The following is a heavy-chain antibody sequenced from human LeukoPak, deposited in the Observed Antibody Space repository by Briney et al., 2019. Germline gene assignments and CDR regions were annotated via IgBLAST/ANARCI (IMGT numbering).Heavy chain of an antibody. J-gene: IGHJ4*02. CDR2: IYYIRNT. CDR1: GGSVGSAGYY. D-gene: IGHD1-26*01. CDR3: ARTQSQSGSYRYYFGY. V-gene: IGHV4-61*08. Sequence: KPSETLPLTCTVSGGSVGSAGYYWSWIRQPPGGGLEWVGYIYYIRNTNYNPSLKSRVTMSLDPSKNQFSLKLNSVTAADTAVYYCARTQSQSGSYRYYFGYWGQGTLVTVSS.